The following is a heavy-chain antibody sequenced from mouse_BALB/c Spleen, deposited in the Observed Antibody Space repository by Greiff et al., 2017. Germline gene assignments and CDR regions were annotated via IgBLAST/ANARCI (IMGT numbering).Heavy chain of an antibody. Sequence: EVKLVESGGGLVQPGGSRKLSCAASGFTFSSFGMHWVRQAPEKGLEWVAYISSGSSTIYYADTVKGRFTISRDNPKNTLFLQMTSLRSEDTAVYYCARWDYYYGSSYVAYWGQGTLVTVSA. CDR3: ARWDYYYGSSYVAY. V-gene: IGHV5-17*02. CDR2: ISSGSSTI. CDR1: GFTFSSFG. D-gene: IGHD1-1*01. J-gene: IGHJ3*01.